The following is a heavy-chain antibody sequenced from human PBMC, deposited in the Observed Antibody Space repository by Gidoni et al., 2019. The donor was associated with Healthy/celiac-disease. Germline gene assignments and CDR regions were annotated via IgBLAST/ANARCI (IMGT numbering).Heavy chain of an antibody. V-gene: IGHV1-69*06. Sequence: KVSCKASGGTFSSYAISWVRQAPGQGLEWMGGIIPIFGTANYAQKFQGRVTITADKSTSTAYMELSSLRSEDTAVYYCARARAYTLVGATVYYFDYWGQGTLVTVSS. D-gene: IGHD1-26*01. CDR2: IIPIFGTA. J-gene: IGHJ4*02. CDR1: GGTFSSYA. CDR3: ARARAYTLVGATVYYFDY.